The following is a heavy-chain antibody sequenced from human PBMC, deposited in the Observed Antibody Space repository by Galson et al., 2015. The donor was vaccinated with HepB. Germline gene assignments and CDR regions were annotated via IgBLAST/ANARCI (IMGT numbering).Heavy chain of an antibody. CDR2: ISRSGTHI. J-gene: IGHJ4*02. Sequence: SLRLSCAASGFTFSSYYMNWVRQAPGKGLEWVSCISRSGTHIYYADSAKGRFTISRDNAKNSLHLQMNSLSAEDTAVYYCGRDVVATIVFYNYWGQGTLVPV. V-gene: IGHV3-21*01. CDR1: GFTFSSYY. CDR3: GRDVVATIVFYNY. D-gene: IGHD3-10*01.